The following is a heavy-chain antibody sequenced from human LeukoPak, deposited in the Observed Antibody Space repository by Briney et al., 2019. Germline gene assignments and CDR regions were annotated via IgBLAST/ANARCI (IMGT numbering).Heavy chain of an antibody. Sequence: GRSLRLSCAASGFTFRSYAMHWVRQAPGKGLEWLAIIWFDGSNKYYADSVKGRFTISRENAKSSLYLQMNSLRVGDTAVYYCVRAPPGTGWLIDHWGQGTLVAVSS. V-gene: IGHV3-33*01. CDR2: IWFDGSNK. J-gene: IGHJ4*02. CDR3: VRAPPGTGWLIDH. D-gene: IGHD6-19*01. CDR1: GFTFRSYA.